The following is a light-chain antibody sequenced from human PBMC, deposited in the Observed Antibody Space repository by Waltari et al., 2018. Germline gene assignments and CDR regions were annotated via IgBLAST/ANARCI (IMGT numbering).Light chain of an antibody. CDR1: ETLLFHSNKKNY. J-gene: IGKJ1*01. CDR2: WAS. V-gene: IGKV4-1*01. Sequence: DIVMTQSPDSLAVPLGERATINCKSSETLLFHSNKKNYLAWYQQKAGQPPKLLVYWASTRESGVPDRFSGSGSGTDFTLTISSLQAEDVAVYYCQQYYTVSRTFGQGTRVEIK. CDR3: QQYYTVSRT.